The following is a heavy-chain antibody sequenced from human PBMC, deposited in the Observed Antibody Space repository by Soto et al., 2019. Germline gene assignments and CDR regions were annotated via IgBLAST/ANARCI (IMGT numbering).Heavy chain of an antibody. Sequence: QVQVVESGGGVVQPGRSLRLSCAASGFSFSSYAMHWVRQAPGKGLEWVSIISYDGNNKYYADSVKGRFTISRDNSKNTLYLQMNSLRAEDTAVYYCASGMATITHPPYFDYWGQGTLVTVSS. V-gene: IGHV3-30-3*01. CDR2: ISYDGNNK. CDR3: ASGMATITHPPYFDY. CDR1: GFSFSSYA. J-gene: IGHJ4*02. D-gene: IGHD5-12*01.